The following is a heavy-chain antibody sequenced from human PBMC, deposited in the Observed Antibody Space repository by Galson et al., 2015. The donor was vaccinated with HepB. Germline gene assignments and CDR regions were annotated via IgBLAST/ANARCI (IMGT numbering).Heavy chain of an antibody. V-gene: IGHV3-30*18. CDR2: ISYDGSNK. CDR3: VKPFRPYCSSTSCTTPFDY. CDR1: GFTFYTYG. D-gene: IGHD2-2*01. Sequence: SLRLSCAASGFTFYTYGMHWVRQAPGKGLEWVAIISYDGSNKYYADSVRGRFTISRDNSKNTLYLQMNSLRAEDTAVYYCVKPFRPYCSSTSCTTPFDYWGQGTLVTVSS. J-gene: IGHJ4*02.